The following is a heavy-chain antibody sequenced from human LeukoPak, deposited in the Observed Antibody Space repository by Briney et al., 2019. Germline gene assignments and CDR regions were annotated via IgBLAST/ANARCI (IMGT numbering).Heavy chain of an antibody. Sequence: SETLSLTCTVSGGSISSYYWSWIRQPAGKGLEWIGRIYTSGSTNYNPSLKSRVTMSVDTSKNQFSLKLSSVTAAATAVYYCARADYSSTWSHDYYYMDVWGKGTTVTVSS. J-gene: IGHJ6*03. CDR1: GGSISSYY. CDR2: IYTSGST. V-gene: IGHV4-4*07. CDR3: ARADYSSTWSHDYYYMDV. D-gene: IGHD6-13*01.